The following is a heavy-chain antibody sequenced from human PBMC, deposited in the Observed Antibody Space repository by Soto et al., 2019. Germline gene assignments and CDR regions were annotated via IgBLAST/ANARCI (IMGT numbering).Heavy chain of an antibody. CDR3: ARVSLVGPSGGRYFDY. D-gene: IGHD1-26*01. CDR1: GGTYSPYT. CDR2: IKNKANSYTT. J-gene: IGHJ4*02. Sequence: VQLVQSGAEVKKPGSSVKVSCKSSGGTYSPYTINWVRQAPGKGLEWVGRIKNKANSYTTEYAASVEGRFTISREDSQNSLYLQMNSLKTEDTAVYYCARVSLVGPSGGRYFDYWGQGSQVAVSS. V-gene: IGHV3-72*01.